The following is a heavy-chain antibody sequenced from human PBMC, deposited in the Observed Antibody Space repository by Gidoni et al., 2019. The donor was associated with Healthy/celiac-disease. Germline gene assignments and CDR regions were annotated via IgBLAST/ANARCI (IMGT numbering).Heavy chain of an antibody. CDR3: AKGAERRDGYNYYYYGMDV. D-gene: IGHD5-12*01. Sequence: AASGFTFDDYAMHWVRQAPGKGLEWVSGISWNSGSIGYADSVKGRFTFSRDNAKNSLYLQMNSLRAEDTALYYCAKGAERRDGYNYYYYGMDVWGQGTTVTVSS. V-gene: IGHV3-9*01. CDR1: GFTFDDYA. J-gene: IGHJ6*02. CDR2: ISWNSGSI.